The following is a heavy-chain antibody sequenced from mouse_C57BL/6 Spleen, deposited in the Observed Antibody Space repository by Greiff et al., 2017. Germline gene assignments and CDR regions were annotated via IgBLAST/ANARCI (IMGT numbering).Heavy chain of an antibody. CDR2: INYDGSTT. CDR1: GFTFSDYY. CDR3: ARAYWDGGYFDY. D-gene: IGHD4-1*01. V-gene: IGHV5-16*01. Sequence: EVKLVESEGGLVQPGSSMKLSCTASGFTFSDYYMAWVRQVPEKGLEWVANINYDGSTTYYLDSLKSRFIISRDNAKNMLYLQMSSLKSEDTATYYCARAYWDGGYFDYWGQGTTLTVSS. J-gene: IGHJ2*01.